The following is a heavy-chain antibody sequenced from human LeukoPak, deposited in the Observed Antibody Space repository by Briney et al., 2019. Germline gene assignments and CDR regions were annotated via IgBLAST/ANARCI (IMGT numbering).Heavy chain of an antibody. CDR2: ISAYNGNT. CDR3: ARVPYDFWSGYYQT. D-gene: IGHD3-3*01. V-gene: IGHV1-18*01. CDR1: GDTFTSYG. J-gene: IGHJ4*02. Sequence: ASVKVSCKASGDTFTSYGISWVRQAPGQGLEWMGWISAYNGNTNYAQKLQGRVTMTTDTSTSTAYMELRSLRSDDTAVYYCARVPYDFWSGYYQTWGQGTLVTVSS.